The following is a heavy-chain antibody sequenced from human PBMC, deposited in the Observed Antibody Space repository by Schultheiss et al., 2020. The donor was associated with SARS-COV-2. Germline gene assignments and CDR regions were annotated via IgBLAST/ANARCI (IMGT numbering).Heavy chain of an antibody. CDR2: ISGSGGST. D-gene: IGHD4-17*01. V-gene: IGHV3-NL1*01. Sequence: GGSLRLSCAASGFTFSSYGMHWVRQAPGKGLEWVSAISGSGGSTYYADSVKGRFTISRDNSKNTLYLQMNSLRAEDTAVYYCARDSTVTSRRSAFDIWGQGTMVTVS. J-gene: IGHJ3*02. CDR1: GFTFSSYG. CDR3: ARDSTVTSRRSAFDI.